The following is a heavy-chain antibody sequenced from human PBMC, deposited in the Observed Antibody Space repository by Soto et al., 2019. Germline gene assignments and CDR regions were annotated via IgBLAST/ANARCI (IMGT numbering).Heavy chain of an antibody. Sequence: GGSLRLSCAVSGFTISSYAMSWFRQAPGKGLQWVSGISVSGGSTYYGDAVKGRFTISRDNSKNTLYLQMDSLSAGDTAVYYCAKEASPFGTNAFDVWGHGTMVTVS. J-gene: IGHJ3*01. V-gene: IGHV3-23*02. CDR3: AKEASPFGTNAFDV. CDR1: GFTISSYA. D-gene: IGHD3-16*01. CDR2: ISVSGGST.